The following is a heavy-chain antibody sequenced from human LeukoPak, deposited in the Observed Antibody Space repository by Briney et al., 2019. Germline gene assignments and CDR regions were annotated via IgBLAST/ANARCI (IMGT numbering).Heavy chain of an antibody. CDR3: ARGYQLLTNWFDP. J-gene: IGHJ5*02. CDR2: MSPNSDNT. CDR1: GYTFTSYD. D-gene: IGHD2-2*01. Sequence: ASVKVSCKASGYTFTSYDINWVRQATGQGLEWMGWMSPNSDNTGYAQKFQGRVTMTRDTSTSTVYMELSSLRSEDTAVYYCARGYQLLTNWFDPWGQGTLVTVSS. V-gene: IGHV1-8*01.